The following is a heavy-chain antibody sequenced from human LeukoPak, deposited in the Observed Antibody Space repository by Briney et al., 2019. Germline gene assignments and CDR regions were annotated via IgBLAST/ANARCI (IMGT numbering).Heavy chain of an antibody. V-gene: IGHV3-33*08. CDR2: IWYDGSNK. Sequence: GGSLRLSCAASGFTFSSYATSWVRQAPGKGLEWVAVIWYDGSNKYYADSVKGRFTISRDNSKNTLYLQMNSLRAEDTAVYYCARDIGPLRFLEWSNYYYGMDVWGQGTTVTVSS. CDR1: GFTFSSYA. J-gene: IGHJ6*02. CDR3: ARDIGPLRFLEWSNYYYGMDV. D-gene: IGHD3-3*01.